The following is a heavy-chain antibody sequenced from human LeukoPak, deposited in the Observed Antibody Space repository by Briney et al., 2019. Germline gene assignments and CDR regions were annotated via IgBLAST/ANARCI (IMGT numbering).Heavy chain of an antibody. Sequence: PGGSLRLSCAASGFTFSSYEMNWVRQAPGKGLEWVSYISSSGSTIYYADSVKGRFTISRDNAKNSLYLQMNSLRAEDTAVYYCARDTNYYDSSGDVFDCWGQGTLVTVSS. CDR1: GFTFSSYE. J-gene: IGHJ4*02. CDR2: ISSSGSTI. CDR3: ARDTNYYDSSGDVFDC. V-gene: IGHV3-48*03. D-gene: IGHD3-22*01.